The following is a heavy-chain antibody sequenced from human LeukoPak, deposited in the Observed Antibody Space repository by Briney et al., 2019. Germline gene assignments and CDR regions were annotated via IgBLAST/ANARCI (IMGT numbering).Heavy chain of an antibody. J-gene: IGHJ4*02. D-gene: IGHD4-17*01. CDR3: ARVSPNTVTTLQYFDY. V-gene: IGHV3-66*01. CDR1: GFSVDGNY. Sequence: GGSLRLSCAASGFSVDGNYMTWVRQAPGKGLECVSVIFSGDSIYYADSVKGRFTISRDNSKNTLNLQMNSLRAEDTAVYYCARVSPNTVTTLQYFDYWGQGTLVTVSS. CDR2: IFSGDSI.